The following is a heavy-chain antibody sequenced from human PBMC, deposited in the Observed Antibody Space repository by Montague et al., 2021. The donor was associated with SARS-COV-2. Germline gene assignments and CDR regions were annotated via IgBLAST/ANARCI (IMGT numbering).Heavy chain of an antibody. Sequence: SETLSLTCAVYGGSLSGYDWSWIRQPPGKGLEWIGEINHSGSTKYNPSLKSRVSISADTSKNQFSLKLNSVTAADTAVYYCARGQGEITMIVVVLTAAAHYFDYWGQGTLVTVSP. J-gene: IGHJ4*02. D-gene: IGHD3-22*01. CDR2: INHSGST. CDR3: ARGQGEITMIVVVLTAAAHYFDY. CDR1: GGSLSGYD. V-gene: IGHV4-34*01.